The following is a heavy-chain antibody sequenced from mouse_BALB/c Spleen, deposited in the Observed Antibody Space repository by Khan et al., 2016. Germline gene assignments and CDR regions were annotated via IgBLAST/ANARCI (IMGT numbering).Heavy chain of an antibody. J-gene: IGHJ3*01. CDR2: INTNTGEP. CDR3: AEDYYGSNWFAY. V-gene: IGHV9-3*02. Sequence: QIQLVQSGPELKKPGETVKISCKASGYTFTNYGMNWVKQAPGKGLKWMGWINTNTGEPTYAEEFKGRFAFSLETSASTAYLQINNLKTEDTATDFCAEDYYGSNWFAYWGQGTLVTVSA. D-gene: IGHD1-1*01. CDR1: GYTFTNYG.